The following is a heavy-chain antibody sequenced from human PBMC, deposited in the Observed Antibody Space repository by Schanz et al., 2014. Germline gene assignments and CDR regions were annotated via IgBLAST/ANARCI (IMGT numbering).Heavy chain of an antibody. CDR1: GFTFSDYW. D-gene: IGHD6-13*01. CDR3: ARGLIAAAGGAFDY. CDR2: ISGSGGST. Sequence: EVQLVESGGGLVQPGGSLRLSCTASGFTFSDYWMSWVRQAPGKGLEWVSAISGSGGSTYYADSVKGRFTISRDNSKNTLYLQMNSLRAGDAAVYYCARGLIAAAGGAFDYWGQGTLVAVSA. J-gene: IGHJ4*02. V-gene: IGHV3-23*04.